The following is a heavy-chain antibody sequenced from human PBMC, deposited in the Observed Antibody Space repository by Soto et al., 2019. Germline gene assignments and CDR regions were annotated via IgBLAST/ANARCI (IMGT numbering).Heavy chain of an antibody. J-gene: IGHJ6*02. D-gene: IGHD3-10*01. CDR2: TYYRSKWYN. CDR3: ARDWIGYYGTTTTDHYYYYGMDV. V-gene: IGHV6-1*01. Sequence: SQTLSLTCAISGDSVSSNSAAWNWIRQSPSRGLEWLGRTYYRSKWYNDYAVSVKSRITINPDTSKNQFSLQLNSVTPEDTAVYYCARDWIGYYGTTTTDHYYYYGMDVWGQGTTVTVSS. CDR1: GDSVSSNSAA.